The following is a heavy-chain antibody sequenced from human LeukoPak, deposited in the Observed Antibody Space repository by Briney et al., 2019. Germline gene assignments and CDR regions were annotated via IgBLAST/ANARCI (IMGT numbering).Heavy chain of an antibody. V-gene: IGHV4-59*11. CDR3: ARLGVYNRSPRAFDI. J-gene: IGHJ3*02. D-gene: IGHD1-14*01. CDR2: IYHTGST. CDR1: GDSISMHY. Sequence: SETLSLTCSVSGDSISMHYWSWIRQPPGKGLEWIGYIYHTGSTNYNPSLNSRVTISRDTSKNQFSLNLTSVTAADPAVYFCARLGVYNRSPRAFDIWGHGTMVTVSS.